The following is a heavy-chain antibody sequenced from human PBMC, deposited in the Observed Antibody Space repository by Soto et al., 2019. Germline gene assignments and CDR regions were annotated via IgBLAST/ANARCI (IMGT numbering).Heavy chain of an antibody. CDR1: GGSISSGGYS. CDR2: IFHSGNT. Sequence: QLQLQESSTGLVKPSQTLSLTCAVSGGSISSGGYSWSWIRQPPGKGLEWIGYIFHSGNTYYNPSLNSRGTISVDRSKNQFSLNLSSVTAADTAVYYCVRIDVDTTMDTVIAFDIWGQGTMVTVS. CDR3: VRIDVDTTMDTVIAFDI. V-gene: IGHV4-30-2*01. D-gene: IGHD5-18*01. J-gene: IGHJ3*02.